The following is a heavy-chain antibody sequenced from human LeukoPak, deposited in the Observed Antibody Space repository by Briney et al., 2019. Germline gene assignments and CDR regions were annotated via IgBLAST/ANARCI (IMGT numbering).Heavy chain of an antibody. D-gene: IGHD4-23*01. CDR1: GFTFSGYG. J-gene: IGHJ4*02. CDR2: IRYDGSNK. V-gene: IGHV3-30*02. CDR3: AKTYGGNPFFDY. Sequence: GGSLRLSCAASGFTFSGYGMHWVRQAPGKGLEWVAFIRYDGSNKYYADSVKGRFTISRDNSKNTLYLQMNSLRAEDTAVYYCAKTYGGNPFFDYWGQGTLVTVSS.